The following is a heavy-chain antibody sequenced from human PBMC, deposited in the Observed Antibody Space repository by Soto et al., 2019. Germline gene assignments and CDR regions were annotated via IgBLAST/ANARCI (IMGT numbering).Heavy chain of an antibody. Sequence: GGSLRLSCAASGFTFSSYSMNWVRQAPGKGLEWVSYISSSSSTIYYADSVKGRFAISGDNAKNSLYLQMNSLRAEDTAVYYCARDPLTPNYGSGSYPDYYMDVWGKGTTVTVSS. V-gene: IGHV3-48*01. CDR2: ISSSSSTI. J-gene: IGHJ6*03. CDR1: GFTFSSYS. CDR3: ARDPLTPNYGSGSYPDYYMDV. D-gene: IGHD3-10*01.